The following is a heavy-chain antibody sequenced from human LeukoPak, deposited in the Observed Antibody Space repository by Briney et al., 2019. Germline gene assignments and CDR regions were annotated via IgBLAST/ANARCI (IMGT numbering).Heavy chain of an antibody. J-gene: IGHJ4*02. D-gene: IGHD6-13*01. V-gene: IGHV1-24*01. CDR2: FDPEDGET. CDR3: ATLGIAAAGTCY. CDR1: GYTLTELS. Sequence: ASVKVSCKVSGYTLTELSMHWVRQAPGKGLEWMGGFDPEDGETIYAQKFQGRVTMTEDTSTDTAYMELSSLRSEDTAVYYCATLGIAAAGTCYWSQGTLVTVSS.